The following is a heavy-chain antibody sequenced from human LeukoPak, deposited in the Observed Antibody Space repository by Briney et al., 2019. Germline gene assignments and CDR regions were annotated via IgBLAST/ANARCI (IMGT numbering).Heavy chain of an antibody. J-gene: IGHJ4*02. CDR1: GFTVSTNY. CDR2: IYSAGNT. D-gene: IGHD2-2*01. V-gene: IGHV3-53*01. CDR3: ANTNGNCCANTNGN. Sequence: PGGSLRLSCAASGFTVSTNYMSWVRQAPGKGLEWVSVIYSAGNTYYADSVKGRLTISRDNSKNTLYLQMNNLTAEDTAVYYCANTNGNCCANTNGNWGQGTLVTVSS.